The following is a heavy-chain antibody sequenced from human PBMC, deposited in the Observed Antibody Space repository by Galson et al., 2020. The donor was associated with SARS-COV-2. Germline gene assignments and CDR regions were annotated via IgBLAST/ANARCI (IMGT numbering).Heavy chain of an antibody. Sequence: GGSLRLSCAASGFTFSSYWMSWVRQAPGKGLEWVANIKEDGSEKYYVDSVKGRFTISRDNAKNSLSLEMNSLRAGDTAVYYYARAGYSSSWWLSPSDYWGQGTLVTVSS. J-gene: IGHJ4*02. D-gene: IGHD6-13*01. CDR1: GFTFSSYW. V-gene: IGHV3-7*01. CDR2: IKEDGSEK. CDR3: ARAGYSSSWWLSPSDY.